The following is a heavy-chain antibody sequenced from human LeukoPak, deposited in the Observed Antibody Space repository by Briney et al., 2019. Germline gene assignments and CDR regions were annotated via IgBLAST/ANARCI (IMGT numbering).Heavy chain of an antibody. D-gene: IGHD6-19*01. CDR2: INHSGST. Sequence: SETLSLTCAVYGGSFSGYYWSWIRQPPGKGLEWIGEINHSGSTNYNPSLKSRVTISVDTSKNQFSLKLSSVTAADTAVYYCAREARSSSGTDYWGQGTLVTVSS. J-gene: IGHJ4*02. CDR1: GGSFSGYY. V-gene: IGHV4-34*01. CDR3: AREARSSSGTDY.